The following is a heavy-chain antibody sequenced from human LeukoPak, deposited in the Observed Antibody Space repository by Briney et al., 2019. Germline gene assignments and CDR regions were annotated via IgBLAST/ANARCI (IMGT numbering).Heavy chain of an antibody. CDR1: GGSFSGYY. CDR3: ANTMDTYYFDY. CDR2: INHSGST. J-gene: IGHJ4*02. D-gene: IGHD3-10*01. Sequence: SETLSLTCAVYGGSFSGYYRSWIRQPPGKGLEWIGEINHSGSTNYNPSLKSRVTISVDTSKNQFSLKLSSVTAADTAVYYCANTMDTYYFDYWGQGTLVTVSS. V-gene: IGHV4-34*01.